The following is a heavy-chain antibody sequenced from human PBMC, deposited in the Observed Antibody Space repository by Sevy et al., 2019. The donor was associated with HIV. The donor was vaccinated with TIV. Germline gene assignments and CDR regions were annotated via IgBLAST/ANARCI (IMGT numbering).Heavy chain of an antibody. J-gene: IGHJ6*02. CDR3: ARHLLEVAHSYGMDV. V-gene: IGHV4-59*08. D-gene: IGHD6-19*01. CDR2: LYDRGTT. CDR1: GFTFTSKA. Sequence: GSLRLSCAASGFTFTSKARSWIRQPPGKGREGIGSLYDRGTTNYSPSLKSRVTISVDTSKNQFSMNLSSVTAAGTAVYYCARHLLEVAHSYGMDVWGEGTAVTV.